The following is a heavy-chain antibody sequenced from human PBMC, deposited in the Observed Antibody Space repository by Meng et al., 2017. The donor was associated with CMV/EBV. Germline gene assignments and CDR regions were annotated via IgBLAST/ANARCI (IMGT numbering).Heavy chain of an antibody. D-gene: IGHD1-26*01. V-gene: IGHV3-73*01. CDR2: IRSKANSYAT. CDR1: GFTFSGSA. Sequence: ASGFTFSGSAMHWVRQASGKGLEWVGRIRSKANSYATAYAASVKGRFTISRDDSKNTLYLQMNSLRAEDTAVYYCARGLSGSYFDYWGQGTLVTVSS. CDR3: ARGLSGSYFDY. J-gene: IGHJ4*02.